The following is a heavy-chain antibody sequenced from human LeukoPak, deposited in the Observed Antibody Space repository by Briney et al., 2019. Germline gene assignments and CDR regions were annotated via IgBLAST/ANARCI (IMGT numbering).Heavy chain of an antibody. J-gene: IGHJ4*02. V-gene: IGHV4-34*01. Sequence: PSETLSLTCAVYGGSFSGYYWSWIRQPPGKGLEWIGEINHSGSTNYNPSLKSRVTISVDTSKNQFSLKLSSVTAADTAVYYCARELSYYESSGPRWGQGTRVPLYS. D-gene: IGHD3-22*01. CDR3: ARELSYYESSGPR. CDR1: GGSFSGYY. CDR2: INHSGST.